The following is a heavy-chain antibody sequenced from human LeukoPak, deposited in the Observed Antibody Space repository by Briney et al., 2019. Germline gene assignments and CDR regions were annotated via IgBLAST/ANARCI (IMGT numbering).Heavy chain of an antibody. D-gene: IGHD2-15*01. CDR2: FIPIFGTA. CDR3: ARHSSPPYCSGGSCYPYYFDY. Sequence: SVKVSCKASGGTFSSYAISWVRQAPGQGLEWMGGFIPIFGTANYAQKFQGRVTITADKSTSTAYMELSSLRSEDTAVYYCARHSSPPYCSGGSCYPYYFDYWGQGTLVTVSS. V-gene: IGHV1-69*06. J-gene: IGHJ4*02. CDR1: GGTFSSYA.